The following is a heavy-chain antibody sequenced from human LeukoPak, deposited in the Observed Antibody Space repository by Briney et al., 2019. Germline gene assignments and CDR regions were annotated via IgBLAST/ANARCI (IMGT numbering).Heavy chain of an antibody. D-gene: IGHD2-21*01. Sequence: SETLSLTCIVSGGSLSDGHYYWTWIRQPPGKGLEWIGYISDSGSTTYNPSLKSRLSMSLDPSKKQFSLKLGSVTGADTAIFFLGKYNVGDNSFDYWGQGTLVGVPS. J-gene: IGHJ4*02. CDR3: GKYNVGDNSFDY. CDR1: GGSLSDGHYY. CDR2: ISDSGST. V-gene: IGHV4-30-4*01.